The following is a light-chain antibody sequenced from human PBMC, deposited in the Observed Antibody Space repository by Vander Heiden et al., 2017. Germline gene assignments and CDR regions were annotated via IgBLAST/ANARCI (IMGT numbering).Light chain of an antibody. J-gene: IGKJ1*01. CDR3: QQYNNWPPT. Sequence: EIVMTQSPATLSVSPGERATLSCRASQSVSSNLAWYQHRPGQAPRLLIYGASIRATGIPARFSGSGSGTEFTLTISSLQSEDFAVYYCQQYNNWPPTFGQGTKVEIK. V-gene: IGKV3D-15*01. CDR2: GAS. CDR1: QSVSSN.